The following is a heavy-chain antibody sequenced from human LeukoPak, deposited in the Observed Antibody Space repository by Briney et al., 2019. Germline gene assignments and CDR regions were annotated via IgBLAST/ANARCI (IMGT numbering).Heavy chain of an antibody. J-gene: IGHJ1*01. CDR1: GFTFSGYA. V-gene: IGHV3-23*01. D-gene: IGHD2-21*02. CDR3: AKDAYCGGDCYPAKYFQH. Sequence: PGGSLRLSCAASGFTFSGYAMSWVRQAPGKGLKWVSTISGSGGSTYYADSVKGRFTISRDNSKNTLYLQRNSLRAEDTAVYYCAKDAYCGGDCYPAKYFQHWGQGTLVTVSS. CDR2: ISGSGGST.